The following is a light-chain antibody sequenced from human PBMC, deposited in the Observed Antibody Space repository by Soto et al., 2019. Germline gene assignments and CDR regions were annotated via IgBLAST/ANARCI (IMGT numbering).Light chain of an antibody. CDR3: QQYDIPPST. Sequence: DILMTQSPASLSASVGDRVTISCQASQDISRYLNWYQHKPGRAPQLLINDVSSLETGFPSRFSATGSGTEFTLTINGLQPDDLATYYCQQYDIPPSTFGGGTKVAIK. CDR1: QDISRY. CDR2: DVS. J-gene: IGKJ4*01. V-gene: IGKV1-33*01.